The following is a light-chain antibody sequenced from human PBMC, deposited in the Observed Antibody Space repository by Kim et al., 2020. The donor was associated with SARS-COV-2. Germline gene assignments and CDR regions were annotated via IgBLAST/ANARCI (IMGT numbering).Light chain of an antibody. V-gene: IGLV3-1*01. CDR1: KLGDKY. Sequence: PGQTASITCSGYKLGDKYVSWYQQRPGQAPVVVIYQDKQRPSGIPERFSGSNSGNTATLTISGTQAMDEADYYCQAWDSSTHNYVFGAGTKVTVL. CDR3: QAWDSSTHNYV. CDR2: QDK. J-gene: IGLJ1*01.